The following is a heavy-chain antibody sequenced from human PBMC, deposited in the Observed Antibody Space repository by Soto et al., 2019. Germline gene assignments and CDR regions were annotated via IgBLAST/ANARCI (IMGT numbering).Heavy chain of an antibody. CDR2: INPNSGGT. CDR3: ARTYCSSTSCYKEEGYYYYYYGMDV. V-gene: IGHV1-2*02. CDR1: GFTFTGYY. J-gene: IGHJ6*02. D-gene: IGHD2-2*02. Sequence: VSVKVSCKASGFTFTGYYMHWVRQAPGQGLECMGWINPNSGGTNYPQKFQGRVTMTRDTSISTAYMELSRLRSDDTAVYYCARTYCSSTSCYKEEGYYYYYYGMDVWGQGTTVTVSS.